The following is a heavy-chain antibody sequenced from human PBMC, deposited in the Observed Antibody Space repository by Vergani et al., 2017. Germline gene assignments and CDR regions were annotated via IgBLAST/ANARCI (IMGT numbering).Heavy chain of an antibody. CDR3: ARVPHYCSSTSCYTWFDP. V-gene: IGHV1-69*01. Sequence: QVQLVQSGAEVEKPGSSVKVSCKASGGTFSSYAISWVRQAPGQGLEWMGGIIPIFGTANYAQKFQGRVTITADESTSTAYMELSSLRSEDTAVYYCARVPHYCSSTSCYTWFDPWGQGTLVTVSS. D-gene: IGHD2-2*02. J-gene: IGHJ5*02. CDR2: IIPIFGTA. CDR1: GGTFSSYA.